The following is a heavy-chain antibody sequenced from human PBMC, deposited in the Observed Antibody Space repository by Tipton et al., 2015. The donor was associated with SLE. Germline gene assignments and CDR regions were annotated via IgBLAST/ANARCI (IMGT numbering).Heavy chain of an antibody. D-gene: IGHD3-10*01. CDR3: ARHDITSGLDF. J-gene: IGHJ4*02. CDR2: VFYTGRT. V-gene: IGHV4-59*08. CDR1: GGSISLYY. Sequence: TLSLTCTVSGGSISLYYWSWIRQPPGKGLEWIGYVFYTGRTSYKSSLKSRVNISIDMSSNQFSLKLSAVTAVDTAVYYCARHDITSGLDFWGQGTLVTVSS.